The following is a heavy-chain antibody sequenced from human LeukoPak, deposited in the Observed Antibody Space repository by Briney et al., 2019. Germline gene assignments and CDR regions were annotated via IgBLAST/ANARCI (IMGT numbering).Heavy chain of an antibody. D-gene: IGHD1-26*01. CDR2: IYYSGST. Sequence: SETLSLTCTVSGGSISSGDYYWSWIRQPPGKGLEWIGYIYYSGSTYYNPSLKSRVTISVDTSKDQFSLKLSSVTAADTAVYYCAREGGWELLGWYFDYWGQGTLVTVSS. J-gene: IGHJ4*02. V-gene: IGHV4-30-4*01. CDR3: AREGGWELLGWYFDY. CDR1: GGSISSGDYY.